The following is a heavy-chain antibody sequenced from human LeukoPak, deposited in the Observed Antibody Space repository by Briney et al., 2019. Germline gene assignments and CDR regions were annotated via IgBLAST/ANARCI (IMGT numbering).Heavy chain of an antibody. D-gene: IGHD3-3*01. CDR3: GRWSPNPNDS. CDR1: GYTFINHG. J-gene: IGHJ5*01. Sequence: ASVTVSCKASGYTFINHGISWVRHAPGQGLEWMGWISAYSGRTEYAPNLQDRVNMTTDTSTTTAYMELRSLTSDDTAVYSCGRWSPNPNDSWGQGTLVTVSS. CDR2: ISAYSGRT. V-gene: IGHV1-18*01.